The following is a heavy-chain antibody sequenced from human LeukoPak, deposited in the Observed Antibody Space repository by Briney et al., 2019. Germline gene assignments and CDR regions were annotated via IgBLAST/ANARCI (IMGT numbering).Heavy chain of an antibody. V-gene: IGHV1-69*02. CDR2: IIPILGIA. Sequence: SVKVSCKASGGTFSSYTISWVRQAPGQGLEWMGRIIPILGIANYAQKFQCRVTITADKSTSTAYMELSSLRSEDTAVYYCARNFYGGNFDFDYWGQGTLVTVSS. CDR1: GGTFSSYT. J-gene: IGHJ4*02. D-gene: IGHD4-23*01. CDR3: ARNFYGGNFDFDY.